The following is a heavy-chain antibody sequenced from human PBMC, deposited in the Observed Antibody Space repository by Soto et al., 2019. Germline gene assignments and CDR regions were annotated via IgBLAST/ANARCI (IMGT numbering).Heavy chain of an antibody. Sequence: ASVKVSCKASGYTFSNYGIHWVRQAPGQRLEWMGWINAGNGNTKYSEKFQGRVTITRDTSASTAYMELSSPRSEDTAVYYCARSGYSSGWYPWYFDFWG. CDR2: INAGNGNT. J-gene: IGHJ2*01. D-gene: IGHD6-19*01. CDR1: GYTFSNYG. CDR3: ARSGYSSGWYPWYFDF. V-gene: IGHV1-3*01.